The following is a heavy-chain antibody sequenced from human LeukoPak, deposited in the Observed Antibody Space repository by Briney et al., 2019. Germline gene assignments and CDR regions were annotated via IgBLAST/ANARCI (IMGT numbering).Heavy chain of an antibody. CDR1: GFTFSSYW. Sequence: GGSLRLSCAASGFTFSSYWMHWVRQAPGKGLVWVSRINSDGSSTSYADSVKGRFTISKDNAKNSLYLQMNSLRAEDTAVYYCARAGRIQLWREGVYYYYMDVWGKGTTVTVSS. CDR2: INSDGSST. V-gene: IGHV3-74*01. J-gene: IGHJ6*03. D-gene: IGHD5-18*01. CDR3: ARAGRIQLWREGVYYYYMDV.